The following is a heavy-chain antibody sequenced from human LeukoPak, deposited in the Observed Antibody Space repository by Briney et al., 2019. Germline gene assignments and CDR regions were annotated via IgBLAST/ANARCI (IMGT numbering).Heavy chain of an antibody. D-gene: IGHD6-19*01. J-gene: IGHJ4*02. CDR3: ARDGRSSSGSPPDY. Sequence: ASVKVSCKASGYTFISYGISWVRQAPGQGLEWMGWITAYNGNTNYAQKLQGRVTMTTDTSTGTAYMELRSLRSDDTAVYYCARDGRSSSGSPPDYWGQGTLVTVSS. CDR1: GYTFISYG. V-gene: IGHV1-18*01. CDR2: ITAYNGNT.